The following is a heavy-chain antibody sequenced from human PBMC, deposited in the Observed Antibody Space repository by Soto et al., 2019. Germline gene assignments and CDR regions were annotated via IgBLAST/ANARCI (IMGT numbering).Heavy chain of an antibody. J-gene: IGHJ4*02. D-gene: IGHD3-10*01. V-gene: IGHV1-69*06. CDR3: ARGPLTYYYGSGSSDY. CDR2: IIPIFNST. Sequence: SVKVSCKASGGTFSSYAISWVRQAPGHGLEWLGRIIPIFNSTKYAQSFQGRVTITADKSTSTASLELSSLRSDDTAVYYCARGPLTYYYGSGSSDYWGQGTLVTVSS. CDR1: GGTFSSYA.